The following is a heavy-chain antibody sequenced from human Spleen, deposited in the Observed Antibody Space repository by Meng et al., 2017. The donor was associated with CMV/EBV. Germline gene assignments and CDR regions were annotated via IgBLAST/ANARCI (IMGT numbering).Heavy chain of an antibody. Sequence: ASVKVSCKASGYTFTSHYMHWVRQAPGQGLEWMGIINPSARSTRYAQKFQGRVTMTGDTPTSTVYLELNSLRSQDTAIYYCARGRLPNYYDSTGYYYYWGQGTLVTVSS. CDR2: INPSARST. J-gene: IGHJ4*02. CDR3: ARGRLPNYYDSTGYYYY. D-gene: IGHD3-22*01. V-gene: IGHV1-46*01. CDR1: GYTFTSHY.